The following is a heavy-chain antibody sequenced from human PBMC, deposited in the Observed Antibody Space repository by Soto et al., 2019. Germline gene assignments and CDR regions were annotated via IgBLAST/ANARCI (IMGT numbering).Heavy chain of an antibody. D-gene: IGHD3-16*02. CDR2: IYYSGTT. V-gene: IGHV4-59*12. CDR1: GGSISSNY. Sequence: NPSETLSLTCTVSGGSISSNYWSWIRQPPGKGLEWIGYIYYSGTTNYNPSLKSRVTISVDTSKNQFSLKLSSVTAADTAVYYCARESYDYIWGSYRQYNWFDPWGQGTLVTVSS. CDR3: ARESYDYIWGSYRQYNWFDP. J-gene: IGHJ5*02.